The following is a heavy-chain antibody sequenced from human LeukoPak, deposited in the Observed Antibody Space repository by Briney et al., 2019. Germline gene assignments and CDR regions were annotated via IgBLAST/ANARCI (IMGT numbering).Heavy chain of an antibody. Sequence: PGGSLRLSCAASGFTVSSNYMSWVRQAPGKGLEWVSVIYSGGSTYYADSVKGRFTISRDNSKNTLYLQMNSLRAEDTAVYYCARARYSSSWQPFDPWGQGTLVTVSS. CDR1: GFTVSSNY. V-gene: IGHV3-53*01. J-gene: IGHJ5*02. D-gene: IGHD6-13*01. CDR2: IYSGGST. CDR3: ARARYSSSWQPFDP.